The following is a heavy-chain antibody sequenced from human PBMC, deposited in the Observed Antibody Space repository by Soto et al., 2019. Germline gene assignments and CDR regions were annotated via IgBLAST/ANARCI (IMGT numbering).Heavy chain of an antibody. CDR1: GFSFSGSA. V-gene: IGHV3-73*01. J-gene: IGHJ4*02. CDR2: IRAKSNKYAT. CDR3: NSGSYYSSI. Sequence: PVGSLRLSGAASGFSFSGSAIHWVRQASGKGLEWVGRIRAKSNKYATLYAESLKGRFTISRDDSQSTAYLEMNSLKTEDTAVYYCNSGSYYSSIWGQGTLVTVSS. D-gene: IGHD1-26*01.